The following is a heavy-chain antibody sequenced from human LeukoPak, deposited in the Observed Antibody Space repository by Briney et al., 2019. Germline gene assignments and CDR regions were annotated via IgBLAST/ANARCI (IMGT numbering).Heavy chain of an antibody. V-gene: IGHV4-38-2*02. CDR2: IYHSGST. Sequence: SETLSLTCTVSGYSISSGYYWGWIRQPPGKGLEWIGSIYHSGSTYYNPSLKSRVTKSVDTSKNQFSLKLSSVTAADTAVYYCARGYKGTPFDYWGQGTLVTVSS. D-gene: IGHD5-24*01. J-gene: IGHJ4*02. CDR1: GYSISSGYY. CDR3: ARGYKGTPFDY.